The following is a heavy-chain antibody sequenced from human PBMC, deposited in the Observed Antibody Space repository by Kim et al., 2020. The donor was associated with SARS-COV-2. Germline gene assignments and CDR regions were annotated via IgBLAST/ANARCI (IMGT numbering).Heavy chain of an antibody. CDR2: IRGDASET. Sequence: GGSLRLSCVASGFTFSNYWMDWVRQTPGKGLEWVANIRGDASETNYVDSVKGRFTISRDNVKNSVYLQMNSLRAEDTAVYYCATLKYFWGQGILVTVSS. CDR3: ATLKYF. J-gene: IGHJ4*02. V-gene: IGHV3-7*01. CDR1: GFTFSNYW.